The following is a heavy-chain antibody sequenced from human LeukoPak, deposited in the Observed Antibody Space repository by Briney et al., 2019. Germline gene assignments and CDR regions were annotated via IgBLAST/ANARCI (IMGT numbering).Heavy chain of an antibody. CDR1: GFTFSSYS. J-gene: IGHJ4*02. D-gene: IGHD5-18*01. V-gene: IGHV3-48*04. CDR2: ISSSSSTI. CDR3: ARDPGGEYSYGYFLRAPRDQGATFDY. Sequence: HPGGSLRLSCAASGFTFSSYSMNWVRQAPGKGLEWVSYISSSSSTIYYADSVKGRFTISRDNAKNSLYLEMNSLRAEDTAVYYCARDPGGEYSYGYFLRAPRDQGATFDYWGQGTLVTVSS.